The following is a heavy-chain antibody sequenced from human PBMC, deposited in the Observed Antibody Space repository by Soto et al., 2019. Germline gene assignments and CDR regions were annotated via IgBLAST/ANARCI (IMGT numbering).Heavy chain of an antibody. J-gene: IGHJ5*02. D-gene: IGHD2-2*01. CDR1: GGSISSGGYS. CDR3: XXVPDR. V-gene: IGHV4-30-2*01. Sequence: SETLSLTCAVSGGSISSGGYSWSWIRQPPGKGLEWIGYIYHSGSTYYNQSLKSRVTISVDRSKNQFSLKLSSVTAADTAVYYXXXVPDRWGQGXXVTXXS. CDR2: IYHSGST.